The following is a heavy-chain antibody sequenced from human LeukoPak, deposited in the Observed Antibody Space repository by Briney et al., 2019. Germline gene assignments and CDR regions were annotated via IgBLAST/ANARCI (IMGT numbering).Heavy chain of an antibody. CDR1: GGSISSGGYS. Sequence: SETLSLTCAVSGGSISSGGYSWSWIRQPPGKGLEWIGYIYHSGSTYYNPSLKSRVTISVDTSKSQFSLKLSSVTAADTAVYYCARVLKISSIAVAGTSYYFDYWGQGTLVTVSS. CDR3: ARVLKISSIAVAGTSYYFDY. J-gene: IGHJ4*02. CDR2: IYHSGST. V-gene: IGHV4-30-2*02. D-gene: IGHD6-19*01.